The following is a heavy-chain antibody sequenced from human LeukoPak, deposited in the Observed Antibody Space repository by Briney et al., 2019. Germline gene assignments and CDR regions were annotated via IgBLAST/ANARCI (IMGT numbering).Heavy chain of an antibody. J-gene: IGHJ4*02. V-gene: IGHV3-48*01. CDR3: AKDNIVVVTAAFFDY. D-gene: IGHD2-21*02. Sequence: GGSLRLSCAASGFTFSSYSMNWVRQAPGKGLEWVSYISSSSSTIYYADSVKGRFTISRDNSKNTLYLQMNSLRAEDTAVYYCAKDNIVVVTAAFFDYWGQGTLVTVSS. CDR2: ISSSSSTI. CDR1: GFTFSSYS.